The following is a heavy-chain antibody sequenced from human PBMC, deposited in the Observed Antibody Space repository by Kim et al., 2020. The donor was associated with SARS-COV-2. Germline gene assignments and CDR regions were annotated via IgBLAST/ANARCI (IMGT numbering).Heavy chain of an antibody. CDR2: IYYSGST. D-gene: IGHD3-9*01. CDR3: ARTYYDILTGYYNVGDPFDY. Sequence: SETLSLTCTVSGGSISSSSYYWGWIRQPPGKGLEWIGSIYYSGSTYYNPSLKSRVTISVDTSKNQFSLKLSSVTAADTAVYYCARTYYDILTGYYNVGDPFDYWGQGTLVTVSS. CDR1: GGSISSSSYY. V-gene: IGHV4-39*07. J-gene: IGHJ4*02.